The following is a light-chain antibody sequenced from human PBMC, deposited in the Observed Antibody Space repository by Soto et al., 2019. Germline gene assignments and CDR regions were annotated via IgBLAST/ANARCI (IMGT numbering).Light chain of an antibody. CDR2: GAS. CDR3: QQYKNWPPYT. V-gene: IGKV3-15*01. CDR1: QSVSSN. J-gene: IGKJ2*01. Sequence: EIVMTQSPATLSVSPGERATLSCRASQSVSSNLAWYQQKPGQAPRLLIYGASTRATGIPARFSGSGSGTDFTLTISRLQSEDFAVYYCQQYKNWPPYTFGQGTKLEIK.